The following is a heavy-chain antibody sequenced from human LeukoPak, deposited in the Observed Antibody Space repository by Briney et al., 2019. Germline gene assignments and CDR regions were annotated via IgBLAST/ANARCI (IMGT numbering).Heavy chain of an antibody. CDR2: INIDGTST. D-gene: IGHD1-1*01. Sequence: GGSLRLSCAASGFTFSNYWMHWVRQVPGKGLVCVSRINIDGTSTSYADSVKGRFTISRDNAKNALYLQMNSLRAEDTAVYYCASRGYNWNDGMDYWGQGTLVTVSS. CDR1: GFTFSNYW. V-gene: IGHV3-74*01. CDR3: ASRGYNWNDGMDY. J-gene: IGHJ4*02.